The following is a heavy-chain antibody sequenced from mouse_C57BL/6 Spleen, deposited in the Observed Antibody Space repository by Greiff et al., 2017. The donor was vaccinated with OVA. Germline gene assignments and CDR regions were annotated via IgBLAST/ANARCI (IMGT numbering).Heavy chain of an antibody. CDR3: ARSYLYFDY. V-gene: IGHV1-64*01. CDR1: GSTFTSYW. CDR2: IHPNSGST. D-gene: IGHD5-5*01. Sequence: VPLQQPGAELVKPGASVPLSCKASGSTFTSYWLHCVNPRPCHGLDWIGMIHPNSGSTNYTEKFKSKATLTVDKSSSTAYMQLSSLTSEDSAVYYCARSYLYFDYWGQGTTLTVSS. J-gene: IGHJ2*01.